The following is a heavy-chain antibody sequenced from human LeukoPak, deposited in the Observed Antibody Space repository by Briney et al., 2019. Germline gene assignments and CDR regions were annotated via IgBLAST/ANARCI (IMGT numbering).Heavy chain of an antibody. CDR1: GFTFSSYE. V-gene: IGHV3-48*03. CDR2: ISSSGSTI. J-gene: IGHJ5*02. CDR3: ARGFWGSSYNWFDP. Sequence: GGSLRLSCAASGFTFSSYEMNWVRQAPGKGLEWVSYISSSGSTIYYADSVKGRFTISRDNAKNSLYLQMNSLRAEDTAAYYCARGFWGSSYNWFDPWGQGTLVTVSS. D-gene: IGHD5-18*01.